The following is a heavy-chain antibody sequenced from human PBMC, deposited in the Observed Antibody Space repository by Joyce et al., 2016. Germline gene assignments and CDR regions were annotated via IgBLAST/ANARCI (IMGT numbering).Heavy chain of an antibody. CDR2: INPDTGGT. V-gene: IGHV1-2*06. D-gene: IGHD2-2*01. J-gene: IGHJ3*01. CDR1: GYSFSDSS. Sequence: QVNLVQSGAEVKKPGASVKVSCKASGYSFSDSSLHWVRQAPGQGLQWIGLINPDTGGTIYAQKFQGRVTLTRDTFISTVYMEVSRLRSDDTAVYFCARGPMPPYAFDVWGQGTLVTVST. CDR3: ARGPMPPYAFDV.